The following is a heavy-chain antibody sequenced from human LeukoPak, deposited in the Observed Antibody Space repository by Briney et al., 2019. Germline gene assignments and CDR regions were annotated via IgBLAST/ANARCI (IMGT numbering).Heavy chain of an antibody. CDR1: GGSFSGYY. Sequence: SETLSLTCAVYGGSFSGYYWSWIRQPPGKGLEWIGEINHSGSTNYNPSLKSRVTISVDTSKNQFSLKLSSVTAADTAVYYCARGGLVGSGRNAFDIWGQGTMVTVSS. J-gene: IGHJ3*02. CDR2: INHSGST. D-gene: IGHD3-10*01. CDR3: ARGGLVGSGRNAFDI. V-gene: IGHV4-34*01.